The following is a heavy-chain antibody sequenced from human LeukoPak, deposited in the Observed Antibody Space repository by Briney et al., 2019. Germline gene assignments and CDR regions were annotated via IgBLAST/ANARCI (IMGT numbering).Heavy chain of an antibody. J-gene: IGHJ4*02. D-gene: IGHD3-10*01. V-gene: IGHV3-30*18. CDR2: ISYDGSNK. CDR3: TKGYGSGSYSTDF. CDR1: GFTFSNYG. Sequence: PGGSLRLSCAASGFTFSNYGMHWVRQAPGKGLEWVSFISYDGSNKYYADSVKGRFTISRDSSKNTLYLQMNSLRPEDTAVYYCTKGYGSGSYSTDFWGQGALVTVSS.